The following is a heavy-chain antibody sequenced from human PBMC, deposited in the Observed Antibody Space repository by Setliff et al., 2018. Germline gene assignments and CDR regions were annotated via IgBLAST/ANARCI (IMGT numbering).Heavy chain of an antibody. Sequence: GASVKVSCKASGGTFSSYAISWVRQAPGQGLEWMGGIIPILGIANYAQKFQGRVTITADKSTSTAYLQWSSLKASDTAMYYCARHGHYYDSSIDYWGQGTLVTVSS. J-gene: IGHJ4*02. CDR2: IIPILGIA. V-gene: IGHV1-69*10. D-gene: IGHD3-22*01. CDR1: GGTFSSYA. CDR3: ARHGHYYDSSIDY.